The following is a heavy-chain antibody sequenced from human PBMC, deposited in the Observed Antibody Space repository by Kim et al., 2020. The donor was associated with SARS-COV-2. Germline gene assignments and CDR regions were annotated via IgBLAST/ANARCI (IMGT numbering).Heavy chain of an antibody. Sequence: GGSLRLSCATSGFPFSNYNMGWVRQAPGKGLQWVSSVNPSSSYKFYRESVRGRFTISRDNAKNTLYLEMSRLRDEDTAVYFCARYCGTSTCSPYYYYGMDVWGQGTTLTVSS. J-gene: IGHJ6*02. CDR1: GFPFSNYN. D-gene: IGHD2-2*01. CDR3: ARYCGTSTCSPYYYYGMDV. CDR2: VNPSSSYK. V-gene: IGHV3-21*01.